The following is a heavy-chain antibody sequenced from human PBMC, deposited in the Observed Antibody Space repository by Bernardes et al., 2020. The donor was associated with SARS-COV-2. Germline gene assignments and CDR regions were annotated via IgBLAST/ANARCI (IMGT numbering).Heavy chain of an antibody. Sequence: GGSLRLSCAASGFTFSSYAMSWVRQAPGKGLEWVSAISGSGGSTYYADSVKGRFTISRDNSKNTLYLQMNSLRAEDTAVYYCAKDWHSSGYYSGENFDYWGQGTLVTVSS. CDR1: GFTFSSYA. V-gene: IGHV3-23*01. J-gene: IGHJ4*02. D-gene: IGHD3-22*01. CDR2: ISGSGGST. CDR3: AKDWHSSGYYSGENFDY.